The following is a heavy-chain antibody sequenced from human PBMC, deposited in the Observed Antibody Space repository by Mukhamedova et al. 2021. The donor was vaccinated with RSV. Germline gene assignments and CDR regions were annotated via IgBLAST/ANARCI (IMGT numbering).Heavy chain of an antibody. CDR3: AKDIKNYYYYGMDV. CDR2: ISSDGSNK. Sequence: GKGLEWVATISSDGSNKYHADSVRGRFTISGDNSSNTLHLQMNSLRVDDTAVYLCAKDIKNYYYYGMDVWGQGTTVTVS. V-gene: IGHV3-30*18. J-gene: IGHJ6*02.